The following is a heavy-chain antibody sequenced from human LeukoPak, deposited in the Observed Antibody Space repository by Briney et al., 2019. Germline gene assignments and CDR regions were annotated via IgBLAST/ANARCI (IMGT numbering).Heavy chain of an antibody. V-gene: IGHV3-48*03. J-gene: IGHJ4*02. CDR3: ARDEGSWNYEY. CDR1: GFTFSQYE. Sequence: GGSLRLSYAGSGFTFSQYEMNWVRQAPGKGLEWISYISTSSTTIYYADSVKGRFTISRGDAKNSLYLQMNSLRAEDTAVYYCARDEGSWNYEYWGQGTLVTVSS. D-gene: IGHD1-7*01. CDR2: ISTSSTTI.